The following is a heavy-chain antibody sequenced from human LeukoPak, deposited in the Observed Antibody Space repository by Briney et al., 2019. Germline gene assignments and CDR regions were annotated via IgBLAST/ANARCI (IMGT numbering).Heavy chain of an antibody. V-gene: IGHV3-30*18. D-gene: IGHD4-17*01. CDR3: AKSTTVTQRGYFDY. J-gene: IGHJ4*02. CDR1: GFTFSSYG. Sequence: GGSLRLSCAASGFTFSSYGMHWVRQAPAKGLEWVAIISYDGSNKYYADSVEGRFTISRDNSKNTLYLQMNSLRAEDTAVYYCAKSTTVTQRGYFDYWGQGTLVTVSS. CDR2: ISYDGSNK.